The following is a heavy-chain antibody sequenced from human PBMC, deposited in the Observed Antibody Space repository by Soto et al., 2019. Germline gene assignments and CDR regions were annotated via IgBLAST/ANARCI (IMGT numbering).Heavy chain of an antibody. J-gene: IGHJ5*02. Sequence: GSVEVSCKASGYTFTSYCISWVLQAPGQGLEWMGWISAYNGNTNYAQKLQGRVTMTTDTSTSTAYMELRSLRSDDTAVYYCARDYSYGGFDPWGQGTLVTVSS. CDR3: ARDYSYGGFDP. CDR1: GYTFTSYC. D-gene: IGHD5-18*01. CDR2: ISAYNGNT. V-gene: IGHV1-18*04.